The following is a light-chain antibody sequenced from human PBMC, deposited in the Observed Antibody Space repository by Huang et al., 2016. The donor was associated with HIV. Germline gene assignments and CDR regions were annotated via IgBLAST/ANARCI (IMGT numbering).Light chain of an antibody. CDR2: AAS. CDR3: HQSFSSPQT. CDR1: QSIANF. V-gene: IGKV1-39*01. Sequence: DIQLTQSPSSLSASVGDRVTITCRASQSIANFLNWYQQTSGKAPKLLMYAASTLQGGVPSRFSGSGSGTDFTLTISSLQPEDFATYYCHQSFSSPQTFGQGTKVEI. J-gene: IGKJ1*01.